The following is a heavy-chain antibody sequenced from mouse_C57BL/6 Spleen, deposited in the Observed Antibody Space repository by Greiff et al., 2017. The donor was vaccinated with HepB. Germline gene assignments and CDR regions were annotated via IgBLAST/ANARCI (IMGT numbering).Heavy chain of an antibody. CDR1: GYTFTSYW. D-gene: IGHD2-4*01. Sequence: QVQLQQPGTELVKPGASVKLSCKASGYTFTSYWMHGVKQRPGQGLEWIGNINPSNGGTNYNEKFKSKATLTVAKSSSTAYMQLSSLTSEDSAVYYCARGGVYDYDEGDYYAMDYWGQGTSVTVSS. CDR3: ARGGVYDYDEGDYYAMDY. CDR2: INPSNGGT. J-gene: IGHJ4*01. V-gene: IGHV1-53*01.